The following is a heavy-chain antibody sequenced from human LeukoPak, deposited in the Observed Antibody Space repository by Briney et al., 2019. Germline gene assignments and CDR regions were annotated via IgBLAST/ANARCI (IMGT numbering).Heavy chain of an antibody. CDR2: ISWNSGSI. J-gene: IGHJ4*02. CDR1: GFTFDDYA. Sequence: GGSLRLSCAASGFTFDDYAMHWVRQAPGKGLEWVSGISWNSGSIGYADSVKGRFTISRDNAKNSLYLQMNSLRAEDTALYYCGKRYFPCPFAPAYWGQGTLVTVSS. D-gene: IGHD3-9*01. CDR3: GKRYFPCPFAPAY. V-gene: IGHV3-9*01.